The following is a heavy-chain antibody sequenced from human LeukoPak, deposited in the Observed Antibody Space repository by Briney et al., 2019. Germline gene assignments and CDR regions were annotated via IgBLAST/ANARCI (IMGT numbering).Heavy chain of an antibody. J-gene: IGHJ4*02. V-gene: IGHV4-61*05. D-gene: IGHD3-16*01. CDR2: IYTSGST. CDR3: ARGGGYRPDY. Sequence: SETLSLTCTVSGGSISSSSYYWGWIRQPPGKGLEWIGRIYTSGSTNYNPSLKSRVTISGDTSKNQCFLNLSFVTAADTAVYYCARGGGYRPDYWGQGTLVTASS. CDR1: GGSISSSSYY.